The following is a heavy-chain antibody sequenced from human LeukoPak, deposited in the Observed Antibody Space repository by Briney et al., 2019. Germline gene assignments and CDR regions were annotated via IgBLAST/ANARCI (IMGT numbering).Heavy chain of an antibody. CDR2: ISLNSAAI. V-gene: IGHV3-21*01. CDR1: GFAFSTYS. D-gene: IGHD4-17*01. Sequence: GGSLRLSCAASGFAFSTYSMNWVRQPPGKGLKWVASISLNSAAIYYADSVKGRFTISRDNAKNSLYLQMNSLRAEDTAVYYCARFDYADYLAFDYWGQGTLVTVSS. J-gene: IGHJ4*02. CDR3: ARFDYADYLAFDY.